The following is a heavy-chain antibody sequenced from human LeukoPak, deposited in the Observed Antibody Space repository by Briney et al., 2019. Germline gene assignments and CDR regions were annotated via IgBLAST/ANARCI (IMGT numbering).Heavy chain of an antibody. Sequence: GGSLRPSCAAPGLTFRTTTTNWGGKAPGKGREWVSCISSISSHPYTADSVKGRFTTSTENPTTSLSLQMNSLRAEDTAVYYCARASGWYERGPDYYYYYMDVWGKGTTVTVSS. CDR2: ISSISSHP. CDR3: ARASGWYERGPDYYYYYMDV. V-gene: IGHV3-21*01. J-gene: IGHJ6*03. CDR1: GLTFRTTT. D-gene: IGHD6-19*01.